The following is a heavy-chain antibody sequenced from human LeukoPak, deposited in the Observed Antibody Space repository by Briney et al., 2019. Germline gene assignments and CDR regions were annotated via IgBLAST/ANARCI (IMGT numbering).Heavy chain of an antibody. CDR1: GGTFSSYA. CDR2: IIPIFGTA. J-gene: IGHJ4*02. Sequence: ASVKVSCKASGGTFSSYAISWVRQAPGQGLEWVGRIIPIFGTANYAQKFQGRVTITTDESTSTAYMELSSLRSEDTAVYYCARAEQNYYYDSSGYYYYWGQGTLITVSS. D-gene: IGHD3-22*01. V-gene: IGHV1-69*05. CDR3: ARAEQNYYYDSSGYYYY.